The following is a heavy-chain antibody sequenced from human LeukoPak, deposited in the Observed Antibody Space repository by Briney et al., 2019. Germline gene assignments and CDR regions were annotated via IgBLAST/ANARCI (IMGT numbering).Heavy chain of an antibody. Sequence: SETLSLTCTVSGGSISSYYWSWIRQPPGKGLEWIGYIYYSGSTNYNPSFKSRVTISVDTSKNQFSLKLSSVTAADTAVYYCAREVNSGSYVDYYYYMDVWGKGTTVTVSS. CDR2: IYYSGST. CDR3: AREVNSGSYVDYYYYMDV. J-gene: IGHJ6*03. V-gene: IGHV4-59*01. CDR1: GGSISSYY. D-gene: IGHD1-26*01.